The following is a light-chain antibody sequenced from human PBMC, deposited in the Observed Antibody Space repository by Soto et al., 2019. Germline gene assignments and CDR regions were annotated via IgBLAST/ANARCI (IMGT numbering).Light chain of an antibody. Sequence: QSALTQPASVSGSPGQSITISCTGTSSDVGGYNYVSWYQQHPGKAPKLMISDVSNRPSGVSDRFSGSKSGNTASLTIYGLQAEDEADYYCSSYTNSGTLVVFGGGTKLTVL. CDR3: SSYTNSGTLVV. CDR2: DVS. V-gene: IGLV2-14*01. J-gene: IGLJ2*01. CDR1: SSDVGGYNY.